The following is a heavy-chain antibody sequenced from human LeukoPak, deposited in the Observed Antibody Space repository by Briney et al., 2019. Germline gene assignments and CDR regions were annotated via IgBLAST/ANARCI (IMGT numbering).Heavy chain of an antibody. CDR3: ARDRIAAADDYYYYYMDV. J-gene: IGHJ6*03. CDR2: IYYSGST. CDR1: GGSISRYY. V-gene: IGHV4-59*01. Sequence: SETLSLTCTVSGGSISRYYWSWIRQPPGKGLEGIGYIYYSGSTNYTPSLKRRVTISVDTSKTQFSLKLSSVSAADTAVYYCARDRIAAADDYYYYYMDVWGKGTTVTVSS. D-gene: IGHD6-13*01.